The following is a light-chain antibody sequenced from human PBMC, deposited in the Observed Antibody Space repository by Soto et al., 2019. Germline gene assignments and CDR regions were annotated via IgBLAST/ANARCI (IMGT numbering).Light chain of an antibody. CDR2: GAS. J-gene: IGKJ3*01. CDR3: QQYGSTFT. CDR1: QSVSSSY. Sequence: EIVLTQSPGTLSLSPGERATLSCRASQSVSSSYLAWYQQKPGQAPRLLIYGASSRATGLPDRCSGCGSGADFTLTISRLEPEFFAVYYCQQYGSTFTFGPGTKVDIK. V-gene: IGKV3-20*01.